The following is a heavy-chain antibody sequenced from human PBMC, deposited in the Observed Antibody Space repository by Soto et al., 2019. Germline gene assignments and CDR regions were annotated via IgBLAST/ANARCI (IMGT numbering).Heavy chain of an antibody. Sequence: ASVKVSCKASGFTFTSSAVQWVRQARGQRLEWIGWIVVGSGNTNYAQKFQERVTITRDMSTSTAYMELSSLRSEDTAVYYCAAANAPFYYYYGMDVWGQGTTVTVSS. J-gene: IGHJ6*02. V-gene: IGHV1-58*01. CDR2: IVVGSGNT. D-gene: IGHD2-2*01. CDR3: AAANAPFYYYYGMDV. CDR1: GFTFTSSA.